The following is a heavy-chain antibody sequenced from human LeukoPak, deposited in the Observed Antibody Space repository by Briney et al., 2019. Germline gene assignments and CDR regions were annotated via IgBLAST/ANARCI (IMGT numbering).Heavy chain of an antibody. CDR2: ISNSGGST. CDR1: GFTFSSYA. Sequence: QPGGSLRLSCAASGFTFSSYAMSWVRQAPGKGLESVSVISNSGGSTFYADSVKGRFTISRDNSKNTLYLQMNSLRAEDTAVYYCAKRASGSGTSLYYFDYWGQGTPVTVSS. J-gene: IGHJ4*02. V-gene: IGHV3-23*01. CDR3: AKRASGSGTSLYYFDY. D-gene: IGHD3-10*01.